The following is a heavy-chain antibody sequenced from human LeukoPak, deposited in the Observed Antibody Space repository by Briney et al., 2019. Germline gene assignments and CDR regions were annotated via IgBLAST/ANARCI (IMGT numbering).Heavy chain of an antibody. CDR3: ATDYYDRSGAYTVDY. CDR2: ISGSGATT. V-gene: IGHV3-23*01. Sequence: PGGSLRLSCVASGFTFRDYALSWVRQAPGKGLEWVSVISGSGATTHYADSVKGRFTISRDNSKNTVYLQMDSLRAEDTAVYYCATDYYDRSGAYTVDYWGQGTLVTVSS. J-gene: IGHJ4*02. D-gene: IGHD3-22*01. CDR1: GFTFRDYA.